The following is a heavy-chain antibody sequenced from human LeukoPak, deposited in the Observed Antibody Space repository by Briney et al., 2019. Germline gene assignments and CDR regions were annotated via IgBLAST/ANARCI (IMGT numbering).Heavy chain of an antibody. CDR2: IGTAGDT. V-gene: IGHV3-13*01. CDR3: AGAGVSTGWYSFDY. J-gene: IGHJ4*02. D-gene: IGHD6-19*01. CDR1: GFTFSRYD. Sequence: GGSLRLSCAASGFTFSRYDMHWVRQVTGKGLEWVSAIGTAGDTYYPGSVKGRFTISRENAKTPLYIQMNSLSAEDTAVYYCAGAGVSTGWYSFDYWGQGTLVTVSS.